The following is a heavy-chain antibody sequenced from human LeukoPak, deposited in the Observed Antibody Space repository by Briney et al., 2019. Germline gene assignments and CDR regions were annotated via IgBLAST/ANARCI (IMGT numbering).Heavy chain of an antibody. Sequence: GGSLRLSCAASGFTFSSYWMSWVRHAPGKGLEWVANIKEDGSETYYVDSVKGRFTISRDNAKNSLYLQMSGLRVEDTAVYYCARVDGSSSCPDYWGQGTLVTVSS. V-gene: IGHV3-7*01. CDR3: ARVDGSSSCPDY. CDR2: IKEDGSET. J-gene: IGHJ4*02. CDR1: GFTFSSYW. D-gene: IGHD6-13*01.